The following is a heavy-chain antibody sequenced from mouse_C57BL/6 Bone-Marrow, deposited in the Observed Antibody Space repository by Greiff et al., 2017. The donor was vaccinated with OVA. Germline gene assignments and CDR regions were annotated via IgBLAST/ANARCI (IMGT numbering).Heavy chain of an antibody. Sequence: EVKVVESGGGLVQPGGSLKLSCAASGFTFSDYYMYWVRQTPEKRLEWVAYISNGGGSTYYPDTVKGRFTISRDNAKNTLYLQMSRLKSEDTAMYYCARLPFFAYWGQGTLVTVSA. CDR1: GFTFSDYY. V-gene: IGHV5-12*01. CDR2: ISNGGGST. CDR3: ARLPFFAY. J-gene: IGHJ3*01.